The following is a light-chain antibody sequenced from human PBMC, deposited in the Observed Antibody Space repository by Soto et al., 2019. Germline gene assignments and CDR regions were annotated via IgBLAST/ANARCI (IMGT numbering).Light chain of an antibody. CDR3: QSYDSSNPVV. J-gene: IGLJ2*01. V-gene: IGLV6-57*04. CDR2: EDD. Sequence: NFMLTQPHSVSESPGKTVTISCTRTSGSIASNYVQWYQQRPGSAPTTLIYEDDQRPSGVPDRFSGSIDRSSNSASLTISGLKTEDEAYYYCQSYDSSNPVVFGGGTKLTVL. CDR1: SGSIASNY.